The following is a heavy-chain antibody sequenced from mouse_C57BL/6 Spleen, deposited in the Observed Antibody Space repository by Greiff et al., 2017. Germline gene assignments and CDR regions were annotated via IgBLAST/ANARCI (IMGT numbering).Heavy chain of an antibody. Sequence: QVQLQQSGAELVRPGTSVKVSCKASGYAFTNYLIEWVKQRPGQGLEWIGVINPGSGGTNYNEKFKGKATLTADKSSSTAYMQLSSLTSEDSAVYFCARGEVFITDHFDYWGQGTTLTVSS. CDR3: ARGEVFITDHFDY. D-gene: IGHD1-1*01. V-gene: IGHV1-54*01. CDR1: GYAFTNYL. CDR2: INPGSGGT. J-gene: IGHJ2*01.